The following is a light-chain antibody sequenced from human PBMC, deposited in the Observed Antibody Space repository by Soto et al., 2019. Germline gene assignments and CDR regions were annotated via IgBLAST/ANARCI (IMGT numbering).Light chain of an antibody. V-gene: IGKV3-11*01. Sequence: EIVLTQSPATLSLSPGERATLSCRASPSVSSYLAWYQQKPGQAPMLLIYDASNRATGIPARFSGSGSGTDVTITISSLEPEDVAVYYCQQRSDWPPLTFGGGTKVEIK. J-gene: IGKJ4*01. CDR1: PSVSSY. CDR3: QQRSDWPPLT. CDR2: DAS.